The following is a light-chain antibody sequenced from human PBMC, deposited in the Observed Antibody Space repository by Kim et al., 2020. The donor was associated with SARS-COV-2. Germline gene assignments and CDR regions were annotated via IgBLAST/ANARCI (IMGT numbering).Light chain of an antibody. CDR2: YDS. V-gene: IGLV3-21*04. CDR3: QVWDSSSDHPNCV. J-gene: IGLJ3*02. CDR1: NIGSKA. Sequence: GKTAGITCGGNNIGSKAVHWYQQKPGQAPVVVIYYDSDRPSGIPERFSGSNSGNTATLTISRVEAGDEADYYCQVWDSSSDHPNCVFGGGTKLTVL.